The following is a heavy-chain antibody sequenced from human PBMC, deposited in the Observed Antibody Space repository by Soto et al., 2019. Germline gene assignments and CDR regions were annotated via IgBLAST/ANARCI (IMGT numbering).Heavy chain of an antibody. V-gene: IGHV1-69*01. CDR2: IIPIFGTA. CDR1: GGTFSSYA. D-gene: IGHD3-22*01. CDR3: ARGDSSGYMLADAFDI. Sequence: QVQLVQSGAEVKKPGSSVKVSCKASGGTFSSYAISWVRQAPGQGLEWMGGIIPIFGTANYAQKFQGRVTITADESPSTAYMELSSLRSEDTAVYYCARGDSSGYMLADAFDIWGQGTMVTVSS. J-gene: IGHJ3*02.